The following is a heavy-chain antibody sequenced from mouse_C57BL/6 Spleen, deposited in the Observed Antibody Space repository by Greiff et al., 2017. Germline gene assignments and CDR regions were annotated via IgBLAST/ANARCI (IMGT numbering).Heavy chain of an antibody. CDR1: GYTFTSYW. D-gene: IGHD1-1*01. Sequence: VQLQQPGAELVRPGTSVKLSCKASGYTFTSYWMHWVKQRPGQGLEWIGVIDPSDSYTNSNQTFKGKATLTVDTSSSTAYMQLSSLTSEDTAVDDCASGSSYAMDYWGQGTSVTVSS. J-gene: IGHJ4*01. CDR2: IDPSDSYT. V-gene: IGHV1-59*01. CDR3: ASGSSYAMDY.